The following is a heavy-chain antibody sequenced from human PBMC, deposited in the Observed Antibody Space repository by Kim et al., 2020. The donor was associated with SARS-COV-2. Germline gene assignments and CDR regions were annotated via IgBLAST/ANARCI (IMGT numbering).Heavy chain of an antibody. J-gene: IGHJ4*02. CDR3: ARHKRAAAGGFDY. V-gene: IGHV4-39*01. Sequence: SETLSLTYTVSGGSISSSSYYWAWVRQPPGKGLVWIGSIYYSGSTYYNPSLKSRVTISVDTSKNQFSLKLSSVTAADTAVYYCARHKRAAAGGFDYWGLGTLVTVSS. CDR2: IYYSGST. D-gene: IGHD6-13*01. CDR1: GGSISSSSYY.